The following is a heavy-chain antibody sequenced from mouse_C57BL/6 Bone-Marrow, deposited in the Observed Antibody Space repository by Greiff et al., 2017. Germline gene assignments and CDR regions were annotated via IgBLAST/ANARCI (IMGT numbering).Heavy chain of an antibody. CDR2: IWSGGST. V-gene: IGHV2-2*01. D-gene: IGHD2-3*01. CDR3: AREWNGYYDYFDY. Sequence: QVQLQQSGPGLVQPSQSLYITCTVSGFSLTSYGVHWVRQSPGKGLEWLGVIWSGGSTDYNAAFISRMGISKDNSTGQVFFKMNSLQADDTAIYYCAREWNGYYDYFDYWGQGTTLTVSS. J-gene: IGHJ2*01. CDR1: GFSLTSYG.